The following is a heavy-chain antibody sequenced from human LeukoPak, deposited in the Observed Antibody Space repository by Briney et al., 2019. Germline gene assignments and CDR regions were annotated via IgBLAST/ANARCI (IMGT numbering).Heavy chain of an antibody. V-gene: IGHV7-4-1*02. CDR3: ARDKYYFDY. CDR2: INTNTGNP. J-gene: IGHJ4*02. Sequence: GASVKVSCKASGHTFTSCAMNWVRQAPGRGLEWMGWINTNTGNPTYAQGFTGRFVFSLDTSVSTAYLQISSLKAEDTAVYYSARDKYYFDYWGQGTLVTVSS. CDR1: GHTFTSCA.